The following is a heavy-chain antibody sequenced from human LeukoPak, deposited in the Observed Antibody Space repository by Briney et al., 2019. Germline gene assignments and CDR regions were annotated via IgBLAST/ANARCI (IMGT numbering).Heavy chain of an antibody. D-gene: IGHD6-25*01. V-gene: IGHV4-59*01. Sequence: SETLSLTCTVSGGSISSYYWSWIRQPPGKGLEWIGYIYYSGSTNYNPSLKSRVTISVDTSKNQFSLKLSSVTAADTAVYYCTKRPFSGYFEYWGQGTLVTVSS. CDR2: IYYSGST. CDR3: TKRPFSGYFEY. CDR1: GGSISSYY. J-gene: IGHJ4*02.